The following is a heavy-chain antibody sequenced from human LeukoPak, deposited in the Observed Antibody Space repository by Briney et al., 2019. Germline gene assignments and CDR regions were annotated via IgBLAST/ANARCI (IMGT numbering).Heavy chain of an antibody. CDR3: ARGQCNWNQIYAFDI. CDR2: INHSGST. J-gene: IGHJ3*02. V-gene: IGHV4-34*01. D-gene: IGHD1-20*01. Sequence: SETLSLTCAVYGGSFSGYYWSWIRQPPGKGLEWIGEINHSGSTNYNPSLKNRVTISVDTSKNQFSLKLSSVTAADTAVYYCARGQCNWNQIYAFDIWGQGTMVTVSS. CDR1: GGSFSGYY.